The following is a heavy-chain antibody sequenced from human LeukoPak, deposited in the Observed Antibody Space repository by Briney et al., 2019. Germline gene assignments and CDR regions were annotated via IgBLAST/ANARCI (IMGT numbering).Heavy chain of an antibody. V-gene: IGHV3-30*18. J-gene: IGHJ6*02. Sequence: PGRSLRLSCAASGFTFSSYGTHWVRQAPGKGLEWVAVISYDGSNKYYADSVKGRFTISRDNSKNTLYLQMNSLRAEDTAVYYCAKDGDYGGNYGMDVWGQGTTVTVSS. D-gene: IGHD4-23*01. CDR3: AKDGDYGGNYGMDV. CDR2: ISYDGSNK. CDR1: GFTFSSYG.